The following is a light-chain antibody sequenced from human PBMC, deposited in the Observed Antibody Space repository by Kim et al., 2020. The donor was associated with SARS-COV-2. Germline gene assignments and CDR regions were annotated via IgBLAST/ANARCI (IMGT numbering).Light chain of an antibody. CDR2: DNT. CDR3: QSYDSSLSGYV. CDR1: SSNSGAGYD. J-gene: IGLJ1*01. V-gene: IGLV1-40*01. Sequence: QRGTISCTGSSSNSGAGYDVNWYQQLPGTAPKLLIYDNTNRPSGVPDRFSGSKSGTSASLAITGLQAEDEADYYCQSYDSSLSGYVFGTGTKVTVL.